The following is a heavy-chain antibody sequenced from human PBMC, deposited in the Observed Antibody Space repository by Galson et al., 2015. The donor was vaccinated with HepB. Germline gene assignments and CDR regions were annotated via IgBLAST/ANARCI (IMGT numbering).Heavy chain of an antibody. CDR2: ISGSGGST. J-gene: IGHJ4*02. V-gene: IGHV3-23*01. Sequence: SLRLSCAASGFTFSSYAMSWVRQAPGKGLEWVSAISGSGGSTYYADSVKGRFTISRDNSKNTLYLQMNSLRAEDTAVYYCAKDTSLYSSSSWNYWGQGTLVTVSS. D-gene: IGHD6-6*01. CDR3: AKDTSLYSSSSWNY. CDR1: GFTFSSYA.